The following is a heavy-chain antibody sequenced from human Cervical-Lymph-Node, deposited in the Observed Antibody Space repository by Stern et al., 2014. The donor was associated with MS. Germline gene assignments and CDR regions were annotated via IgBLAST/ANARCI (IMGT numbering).Heavy chain of an antibody. D-gene: IGHD6-13*01. Sequence: DQLVESGGGVVQPGRSLRLSCAASGFSFSRYAMHWVRQAPGKGLEWVALIWYDGSNPYYADSVTGRFTISRDNCKNTLYLQMNSLRAEDTAVYYCASAYSSSHYYFDYWGQGTLVTVSS. V-gene: IGHV3-33*01. CDR1: GFSFSRYA. CDR3: ASAYSSSHYYFDY. J-gene: IGHJ4*02. CDR2: IWYDGSNP.